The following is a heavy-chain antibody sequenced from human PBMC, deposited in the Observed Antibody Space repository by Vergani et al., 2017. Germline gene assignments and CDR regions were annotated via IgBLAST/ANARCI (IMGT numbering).Heavy chain of an antibody. CDR1: GGSISSSHW. CDR3: ARLTMIVVVITGANYYYYGMDV. CDR2: IYHSGST. V-gene: IGHV4-4*02. J-gene: IGHJ6*02. D-gene: IGHD3-22*01. Sequence: QVPLQESGPGLVKPSGTLSLTCAVSGGSISSSHWWSWVRQPPGKGLEWIGEIYHSGSTNYNPSLKSRVTISVDKSKNQFSLKLSSVTAADTAVYYCARLTMIVVVITGANYYYYGMDVWGQGTTVTVYS.